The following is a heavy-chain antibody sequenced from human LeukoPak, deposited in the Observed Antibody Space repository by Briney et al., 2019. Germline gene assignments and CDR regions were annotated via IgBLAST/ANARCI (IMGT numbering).Heavy chain of an antibody. Sequence: GGSLRLSCTSSGFIFSSHWMNWVRQAPGKGPEWVANIKYDGSEQYYVDSVKGRFTISRDNAKNTLYLQMNSLRAEDTAVYYCARGRGPYGWFDPGGQGTRVTVSS. CDR2: IKYDGSEQ. D-gene: IGHD3-10*01. CDR1: GFIFSSHW. CDR3: ARGRGPYGWFDP. V-gene: IGHV3-7*01. J-gene: IGHJ5*02.